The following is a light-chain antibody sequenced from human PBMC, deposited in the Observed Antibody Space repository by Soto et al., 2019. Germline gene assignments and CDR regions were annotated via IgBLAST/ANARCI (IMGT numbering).Light chain of an antibody. J-gene: IGKJ5*01. Sequence: VMTQTPLSLSVAPGQPASISCKSSHSLLHITGETFLFWYLQKPGQSPQLLIYEVSTRVSGVPDRFSGSGSGTDFTLEISRVETDDVGIYYCMQSTQLPPTFGQGTLLAIK. CDR3: MQSTQLPPT. CDR2: EVS. CDR1: HSLLHITGETF. V-gene: IGKV2D-29*02.